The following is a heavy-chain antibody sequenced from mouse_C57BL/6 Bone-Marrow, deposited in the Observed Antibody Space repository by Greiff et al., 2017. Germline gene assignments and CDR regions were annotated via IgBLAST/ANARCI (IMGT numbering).Heavy chain of an antibody. J-gene: IGHJ2*01. Sequence: EVQLQQSGAELVRPGASVKLSCTASGFNIKDDYMHWVKQRPEQGLEWIGWIDPENGDTEYASKFQGKATITADTSSNTAYLQLSSLTSEDTAVYYCTDDYYGRSQGYYFDYWGQGTTLTVSS. CDR1: GFNIKDDY. CDR3: TDDYYGRSQGYYFDY. CDR2: IDPENGDT. D-gene: IGHD1-1*01. V-gene: IGHV14-4*01.